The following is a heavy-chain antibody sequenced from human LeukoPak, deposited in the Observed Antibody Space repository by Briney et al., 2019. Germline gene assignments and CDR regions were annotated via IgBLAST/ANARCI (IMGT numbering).Heavy chain of an antibody. D-gene: IGHD1-26*01. Sequence: SETLSLTCTVSGGSISSSSYYWGWIRQPPGKGLEWIGSIYYSGSTYYNPSLKSRVTISVDTSKNQFSLKLSSVTAADTAVYYCARRRVGFDYWGQGTLVTVSS. V-gene: IGHV4-39*07. CDR3: ARRRVGFDY. CDR1: GGSISSSSYY. J-gene: IGHJ4*02. CDR2: IYYSGST.